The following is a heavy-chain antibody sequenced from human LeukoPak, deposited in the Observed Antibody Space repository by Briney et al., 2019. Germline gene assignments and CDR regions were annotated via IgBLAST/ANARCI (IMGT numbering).Heavy chain of an antibody. CDR3: ARRGDGGRALDI. Sequence: PGGSLRLSCAASGFIVRTSYMSWVRQAPGKGLEWVAFLYSGGNTFYADSVKGRFTISRDNSKNTLYLQMNSLRDDDTAVYYCARRGDGGRALDIWGQGTMVTVSS. V-gene: IGHV3-53*01. D-gene: IGHD5-24*01. J-gene: IGHJ3*02. CDR2: LYSGGNT. CDR1: GFIVRTSY.